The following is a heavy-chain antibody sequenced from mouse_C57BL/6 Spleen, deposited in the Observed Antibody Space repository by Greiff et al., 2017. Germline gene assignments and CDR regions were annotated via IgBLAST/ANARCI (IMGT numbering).Heavy chain of an antibody. V-gene: IGHV1-7*01. CDR2: INPSSGYN. CDR3: ARWGVYDGYYRAMDY. Sequence: VQLQEPGAELAKPGASVKLSCKASGYTFTSYWMHWVKQRPGQGLEWIGYINPSSGYNKYNQKFKDKATLTADKSSSPAYMQLSSLTYEDSAVYYCARWGVYDGYYRAMDYWGQGTSVTVSS. J-gene: IGHJ4*01. CDR1: GYTFTSYW. D-gene: IGHD2-3*01.